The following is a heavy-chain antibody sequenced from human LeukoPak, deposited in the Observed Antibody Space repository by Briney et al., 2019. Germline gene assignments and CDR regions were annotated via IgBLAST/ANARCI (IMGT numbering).Heavy chain of an antibody. Sequence: AVKVSCKASGGTFSSYAISWVRQAPGQGLEWMGGIIPIFGTANYAQKFQGRVTITADESTSTAYMELSSLRSEDTAVYYCAREKSCSSTSCYGYFDYWGQGTLVTVSS. D-gene: IGHD2-2*01. V-gene: IGHV1-69*01. J-gene: IGHJ4*02. CDR2: IIPIFGTA. CDR1: GGTFSSYA. CDR3: AREKSCSSTSCYGYFDY.